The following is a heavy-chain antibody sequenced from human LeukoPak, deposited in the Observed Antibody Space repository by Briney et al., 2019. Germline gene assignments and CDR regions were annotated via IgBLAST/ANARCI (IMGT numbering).Heavy chain of an antibody. CDR1: GGTFSSYA. CDR2: IIPILGIA. Sequence: GSSVKVSCKASGGTFSSYAISWARQAPGQGLEWMGRIIPILGIANYAQKFQGRVTITADKSTSTAYMELSSLRSEDTAVYYCARADYYDSSGYYDYYYGMDVWGQGTTVTVSS. D-gene: IGHD3-22*01. V-gene: IGHV1-69*04. J-gene: IGHJ6*02. CDR3: ARADYYDSSGYYDYYYGMDV.